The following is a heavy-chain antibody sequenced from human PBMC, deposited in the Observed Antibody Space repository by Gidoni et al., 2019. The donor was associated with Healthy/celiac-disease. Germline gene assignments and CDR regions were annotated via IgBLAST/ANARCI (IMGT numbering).Heavy chain of an antibody. J-gene: IGHJ4*02. V-gene: IGHV1-2*04. CDR3: ARAVGEAMVPERRTYYFDY. D-gene: IGHD5-18*01. CDR2: INPNSGGT. CDR1: GYTFTGYY. Sequence: GYTFTGYYMHWVRQAPGQGLEWMGWINPNSGGTNYAQKFQGWVTMTRDTSISTAYMELSRLRSDDTAVYYCARAVGEAMVPERRTYYFDYWGQGTLVTVSS.